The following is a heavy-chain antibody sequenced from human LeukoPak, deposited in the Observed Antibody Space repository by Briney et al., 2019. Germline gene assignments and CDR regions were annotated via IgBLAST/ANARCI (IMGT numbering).Heavy chain of an antibody. V-gene: IGHV4-59*01. CDR1: GGSISSYY. CDR2: IYYSGST. D-gene: IGHD1-26*01. CDR3: ARALVGWELLGVYFDY. J-gene: IGHJ4*02. Sequence: SETLSLTCTVSGGSISSYYWSWIRQPPGKGLEWIGYIYYSGSTNYNPSLKSRVTISVDTSKNQFSLKLSSVTAADTAVYYCARALVGWELLGVYFDYWGQGTLVTVSS.